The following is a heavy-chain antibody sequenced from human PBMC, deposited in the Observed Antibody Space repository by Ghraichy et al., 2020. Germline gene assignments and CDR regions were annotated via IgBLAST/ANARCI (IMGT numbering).Heavy chain of an antibody. V-gene: IGHV3-64*01. CDR3: ARALIPYNYYGMDV. D-gene: IGHD2-8*01. J-gene: IGHJ6*02. CDR2: ISSNGGST. Sequence: GGSLRLSCAASGFTFSSYAMHWVRQAPGKGLEYVSAISSNGGSTYYANSVKGRFTISRDNSKNTLYLQMGSLRAEDMAVYYCARALIPYNYYGMDVWGQGTTVTVSS. CDR1: GFTFSSYA.